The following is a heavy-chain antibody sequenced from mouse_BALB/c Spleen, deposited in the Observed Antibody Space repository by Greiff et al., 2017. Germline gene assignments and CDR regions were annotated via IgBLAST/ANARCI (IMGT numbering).Heavy chain of an antibody. D-gene: IGHD2-2*01. Sequence: EVQLQESGPGLVKPSQSLSLTCSVTGYSITSGYYWNWIRQFPGNKLEWMGYISYDGSNNYNPSLKNRISITRDTSKNQFFLKLNSVTTEDTATYYCARVGGYYNAMDYWGQGTSVTVSS. V-gene: IGHV3-6*02. CDR3: ARVGGYYNAMDY. CDR1: GYSITSGYY. CDR2: ISYDGSN. J-gene: IGHJ4*01.